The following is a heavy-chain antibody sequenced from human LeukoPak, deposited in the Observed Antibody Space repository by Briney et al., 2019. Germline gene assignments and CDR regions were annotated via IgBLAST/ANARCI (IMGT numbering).Heavy chain of an antibody. CDR2: IRSKANSYAT. CDR3: TRRRYSGYDLYYFDY. Sequence: GGSLRLSCAASGFTFSSSAMHWVRQASGKGLEWVGRIRSKANSYATAYAASVEGRFTISRDDSKNTAYLQMNSLKTEDTAVYYCTRRRYSGYDLYYFDYWGQGTLVTVSS. V-gene: IGHV3-73*01. J-gene: IGHJ4*02. D-gene: IGHD5-12*01. CDR1: GFTFSSSA.